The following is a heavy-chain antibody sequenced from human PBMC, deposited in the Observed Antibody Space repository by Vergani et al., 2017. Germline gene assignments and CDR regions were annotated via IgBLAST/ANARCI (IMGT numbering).Heavy chain of an antibody. J-gene: IGHJ5*02. CDR2: IYSGDET. CDR3: ARVNYYGAGTYVDP. Sequence: ELQLVESGGGLVQPGGSLRLSCAASGSTVSGNYMTWVRQAPGKGLEWVSHIYSGDETYYADSVKSRVTIPRGTAKNTLHLQINNLRVEDTSVYYCARVNYYGAGTYVDPWGQGTLVTVSS. CDR1: GSTVSGNY. D-gene: IGHD3-10*01. V-gene: IGHV3-66*02.